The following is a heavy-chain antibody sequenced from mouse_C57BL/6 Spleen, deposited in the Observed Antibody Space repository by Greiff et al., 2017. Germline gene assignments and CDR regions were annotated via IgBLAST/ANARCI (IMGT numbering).Heavy chain of an antibody. J-gene: IGHJ4*01. CDR2: IYPGGGYS. V-gene: IGHV1-63*01. CDR3: ARRGNYEYAMDD. CDR1: GFTFTNYW. D-gene: IGHD1-1*01. Sequence: QVQLKESGAELVRPGTSVKLSCTASGFTFTNYWIGWAKQRPGHGLEWIGDIYPGGGYSKSNENVTGKATLTADKSSNTAYMQFSSLTSEDSAIYYCARRGNYEYAMDDWGQGTSVTVSS.